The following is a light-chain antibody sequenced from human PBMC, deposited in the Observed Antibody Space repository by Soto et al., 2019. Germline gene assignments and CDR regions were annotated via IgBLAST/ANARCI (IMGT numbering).Light chain of an antibody. Sequence: QSVLTQPPSVSAAPGQKVTISCSGSSSNIGNNYVSWYQQFQGTAPKLLIYDNNKRPSGIPDRFSGSKSGTSATLGITGLQTGDEADYYCGTWDSSRSAVVFGAGTKVTVL. CDR2: DNN. CDR3: GTWDSSRSAVV. CDR1: SSNIGNNY. V-gene: IGLV1-51*01. J-gene: IGLJ3*02.